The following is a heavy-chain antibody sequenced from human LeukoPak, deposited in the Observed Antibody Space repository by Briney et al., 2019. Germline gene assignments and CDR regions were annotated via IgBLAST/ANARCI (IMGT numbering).Heavy chain of an antibody. CDR3: AREIYCGGDCYYFDY. J-gene: IGHJ4*02. CDR2: IYSGGST. D-gene: IGHD2-21*02. V-gene: IGHV3-66*01. Sequence: GGSLRLSCAASGFTFSSYSMNWVRQAPGKGLEWVSVIYSGGSTYYADSVKGRFTISRDNSKNTLYLQMNSLRAEDTAVYYCAREIYCGGDCYYFDYWGQGTLVTVSS. CDR1: GFTFSSYS.